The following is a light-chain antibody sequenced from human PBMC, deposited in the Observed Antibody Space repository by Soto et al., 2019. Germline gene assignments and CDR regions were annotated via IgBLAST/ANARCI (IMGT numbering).Light chain of an antibody. Sequence: DIVMTQSPDSLAVSLGARATINCKSSQSVLYNSDNKNYLAWYQPKPGQPPQLLIYWASTRDSGVPDRFSGSGSGADFTLTISSLQAEDVAVYYCQQYYTTLTFGGGTKVEIK. CDR2: WAS. CDR3: QQYYTTLT. CDR1: QSVLYNSDNKNY. J-gene: IGKJ4*01. V-gene: IGKV4-1*01.